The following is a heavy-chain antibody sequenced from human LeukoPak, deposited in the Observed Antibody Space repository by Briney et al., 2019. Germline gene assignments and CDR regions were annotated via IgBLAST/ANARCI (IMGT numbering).Heavy chain of an antibody. D-gene: IGHD5-12*01. V-gene: IGHV4-59*01. CDR3: ARRSDSGYDFDY. CDR1: GGSISSYY. J-gene: IGHJ4*02. Sequence: PSETLSLTCTVSGGSISSYYWSWIRQPPGKRLEYIGFIYYSGSTKYNPSLKSRVTISVDTSKNQFSLKLSPVTAADTAIYYCARRSDSGYDFDYWGQGTLVTVSS. CDR2: IYYSGST.